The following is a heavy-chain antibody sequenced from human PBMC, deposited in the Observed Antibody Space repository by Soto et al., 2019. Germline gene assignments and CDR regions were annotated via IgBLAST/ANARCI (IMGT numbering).Heavy chain of an antibody. CDR1: GFTFSINNYV. D-gene: IGHD1-26*01. Sequence: GGSLRLSCAASGFTFSINNYVMNWVRQAPGKGLEWVSTITGSGGRIYYADSVKGRFTISRDNAKNSLYLQMNSLRAEDTAVYYCARWRIVGASGAFDIWGQGTMVTVSS. J-gene: IGHJ3*02. CDR3: ARWRIVGASGAFDI. CDR2: ITGSGGRI. V-gene: IGHV3-23*01.